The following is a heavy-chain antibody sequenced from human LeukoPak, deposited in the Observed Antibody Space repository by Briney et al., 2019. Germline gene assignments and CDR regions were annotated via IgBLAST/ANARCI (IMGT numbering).Heavy chain of an antibody. J-gene: IGHJ4*02. CDR3: ARIPRIAPAY. V-gene: IGHV4-34*01. D-gene: IGHD6-25*01. Sequence: SETRSLTCAVYGGYFSGYYWSWIRQPPGKGLEWIGEINHSGSTNYNPSLKSRVTISVDTSKNQFSLKLSSVTAADTAVYYCARIPRIAPAYWGQGTLVTVSS. CDR2: INHSGST. CDR1: GGYFSGYY.